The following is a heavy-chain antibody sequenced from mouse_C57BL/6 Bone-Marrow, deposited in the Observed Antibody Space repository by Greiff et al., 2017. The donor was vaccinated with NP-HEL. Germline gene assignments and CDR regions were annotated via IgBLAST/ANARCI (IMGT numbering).Heavy chain of an antibody. Sequence: DVMLVESGGGLVQSGRSLRLSCATSGFTFSDFYMEWVRQAPGKGLEWIAASRNKANDYTTEYSASVKGRFIVSRDTSQSILYLQMKALRAEDTAIYYCARDAPYFAMDYWGQGTSVTVSS. J-gene: IGHJ4*01. CDR3: ARDAPYFAMDY. V-gene: IGHV7-1*01. CDR1: GFTFSDFY. CDR2: SRNKANDYTT.